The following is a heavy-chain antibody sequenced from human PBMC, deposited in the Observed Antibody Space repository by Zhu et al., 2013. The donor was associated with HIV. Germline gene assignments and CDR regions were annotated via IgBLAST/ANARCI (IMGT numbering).Heavy chain of an antibody. CDR2: INPNSGAT. CDR3: ARLDSSSWGFDY. CDR1: SHNFMNNY. J-gene: IGHJ4*02. D-gene: IGHD6-13*01. V-gene: IGHV1-2*02. Sequence: QVHLEQSGAEVKKPGASVKVSCRDSSHNFMNNYINWVRHVPGQGLEWMGWINPNSGATNYAEKFQGRVIMTRDSSITTAYMELSRLRSDDTAVYYCARLDSSSWGFDYWGQGTLVTVSS.